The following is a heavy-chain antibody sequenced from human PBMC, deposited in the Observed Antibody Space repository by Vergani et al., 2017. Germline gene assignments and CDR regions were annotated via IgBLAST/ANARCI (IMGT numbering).Heavy chain of an antibody. CDR2: INHSGST. J-gene: IGHJ5*01. CDR3: ARGSGYTYGLFDS. V-gene: IGHV4-34*01. Sequence: QVQLQQWGAGLLKPSETLSLTCAVYGGSFSGYYWSWIRQPPGKGLEWIGEINHSGSTNYNPSLKSRVTISVDSSKNQFSLKLTSVTAADTAVYFCARGSGYTYGLFDSWGQGTLVSVSS. CDR1: GGSFSGYY. D-gene: IGHD5-18*01.